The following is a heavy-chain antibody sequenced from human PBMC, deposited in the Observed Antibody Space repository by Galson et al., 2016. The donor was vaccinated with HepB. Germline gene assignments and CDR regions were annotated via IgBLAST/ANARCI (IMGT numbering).Heavy chain of an antibody. CDR3: ARAAAYGGCIDY. D-gene: IGHD2-21*01. V-gene: IGHV3-33*01. Sequence: SLRLSCAASGFTFRSFGIHWVRQAPGKGLEWVANIWYDGSNKYYADSVKGRFTISRDNPRDTLYLQMNSLRVEDTAVYFCARAAAYGGCIDYWGQGTLVIVSS. J-gene: IGHJ4*02. CDR2: IWYDGSNK. CDR1: GFTFRSFG.